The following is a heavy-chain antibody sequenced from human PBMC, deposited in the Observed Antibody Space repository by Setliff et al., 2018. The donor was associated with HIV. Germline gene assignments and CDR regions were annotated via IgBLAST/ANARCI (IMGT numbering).Heavy chain of an antibody. CDR3: ARRIDTSGSFPDKNLFDP. Sequence: PSETLSLTCTVSGGSISSYCWNWIRQSPGRALAWIGFIFSSGSTKYNPPLQSRVTMSIDPSKNHFTLKLTSETAADTAVYYCARRIDTSGSFPDKNLFDPWGQGSLVTVSS. J-gene: IGHJ5*02. CDR1: GGSISSYC. CDR2: IFSSGST. V-gene: IGHV4-4*09. D-gene: IGHD3-10*01.